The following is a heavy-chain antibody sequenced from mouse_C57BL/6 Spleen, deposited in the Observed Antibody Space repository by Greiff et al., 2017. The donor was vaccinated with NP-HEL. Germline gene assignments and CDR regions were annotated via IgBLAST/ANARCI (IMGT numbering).Heavy chain of an antibody. D-gene: IGHD1-1*01. Sequence: VQLQQSGPELVKPGASVKMSCKASGYTFTDYNMHWVKQSHGKSLEWIGYINPDNGGTSYNQKFKGKATLTVNKSSSTAYMELRSLTSEESAVYYCAKVVATRYYAMDYWGQGTSVTVSS. CDR1: GYTFTDYN. J-gene: IGHJ4*01. V-gene: IGHV1-22*01. CDR3: AKVVATRYYAMDY. CDR2: INPDNGGT.